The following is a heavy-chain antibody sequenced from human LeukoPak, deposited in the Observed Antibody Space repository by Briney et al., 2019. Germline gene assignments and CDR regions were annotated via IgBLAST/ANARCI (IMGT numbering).Heavy chain of an antibody. Sequence: GASVKVSCKASGYTFTSYGISWVRQAPGQGLEWMGWISAYNGNTNYAQKLQGRVTMTTDTSTSTAYMELRSLRSDDTAVYYCARDGVTVTTPIRYFDYWGQGTLVTVSS. CDR1: GYTFTSYG. J-gene: IGHJ4*02. CDR3: ARDGVTVTTPIRYFDY. V-gene: IGHV1-18*01. CDR2: ISAYNGNT. D-gene: IGHD4-11*01.